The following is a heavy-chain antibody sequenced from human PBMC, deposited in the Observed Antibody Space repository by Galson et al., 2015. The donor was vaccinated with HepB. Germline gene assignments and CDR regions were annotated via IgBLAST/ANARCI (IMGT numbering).Heavy chain of an antibody. CDR3: ARGGDYGGNSVTFDI. D-gene: IGHD4-23*01. Sequence: WVRQAPGQGLEWMGEVIPIFGSVNYAQRFQGRVTITADESTSTAYMELSSLRSEDTAVYYCARGGDYGGNSVTFDIWGQGTMVTVSS. J-gene: IGHJ3*02. CDR2: VIPIFGSV. V-gene: IGHV1-69*01.